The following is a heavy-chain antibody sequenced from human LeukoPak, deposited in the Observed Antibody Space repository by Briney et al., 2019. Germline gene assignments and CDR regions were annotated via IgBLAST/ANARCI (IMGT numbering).Heavy chain of an antibody. Sequence: GGSLRLSCAASGFTFSSYSMNWVRQAPGKGLEWVSSISSTSSYIYYGDSVKGRFTISRDNAKNSLYLQMNSLRVEDTAVYYCARRLPTGSNWFDPWGQGTLVTVSS. CDR1: GFTFSSYS. D-gene: IGHD3-9*01. CDR2: ISSTSSYI. J-gene: IGHJ5*02. CDR3: ARRLPTGSNWFDP. V-gene: IGHV3-21*01.